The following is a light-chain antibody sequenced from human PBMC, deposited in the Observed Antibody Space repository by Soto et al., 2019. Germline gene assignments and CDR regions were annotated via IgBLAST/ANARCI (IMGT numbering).Light chain of an antibody. CDR1: QSISSW. CDR2: KAS. Sequence: DIKMTQSPSTLSPSVGARDTITCRASQSISSWLAWYQQKPGKAPKLLIYKASSLESGVPSRFSGSGSGTEFTLTISSLQPDDFATYYCQQYNSYWTFGQGTKVDIK. J-gene: IGKJ1*01. CDR3: QQYNSYWT. V-gene: IGKV1-5*03.